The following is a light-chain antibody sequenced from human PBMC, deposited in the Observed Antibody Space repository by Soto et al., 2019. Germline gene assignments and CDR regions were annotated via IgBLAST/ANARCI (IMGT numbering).Light chain of an antibody. CDR3: SSYTSGITVV. CDR2: DVS. Sequence: QSALTQPASVSGSPGQSITISCTGTSSDVGGYNYVSWYQQNPGKAPKLVISDVSNRPSGVSNRFSGSKSGNTASLTISGPQAEDEADYYCSSYTSGITVVFGAGTTLTV. V-gene: IGLV2-14*01. CDR1: SSDVGGYNY. J-gene: IGLJ2*01.